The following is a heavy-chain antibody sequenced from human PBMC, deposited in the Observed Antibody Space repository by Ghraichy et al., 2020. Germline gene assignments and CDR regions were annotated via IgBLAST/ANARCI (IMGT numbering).Heavy chain of an antibody. Sequence: GESLNISCAASGFSFSDSAMSWVRQAPGKGLEWVSAISGNGGAPYYADSVKGRFTISRDNSKNTLYVQMNSLRAEDTAVFYCAKDFGCSSTSCYHLGYFDYWGQGTLVTVSS. J-gene: IGHJ4*02. CDR2: ISGNGGAP. V-gene: IGHV3-23*01. CDR3: AKDFGCSSTSCYHLGYFDY. CDR1: GFSFSDSA. D-gene: IGHD2-2*01.